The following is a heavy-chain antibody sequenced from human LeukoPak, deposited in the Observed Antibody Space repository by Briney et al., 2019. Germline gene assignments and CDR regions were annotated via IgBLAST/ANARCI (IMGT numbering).Heavy chain of an antibody. CDR1: GFTFSTYS. J-gene: IGHJ6*03. CDR2: ISSSSSTI. CDR3: AKEGIRASDTPLYYHIDL. D-gene: IGHD1-14*01. Sequence: GGSRRLSCAASGFTFSTYSMNWVRQAPGKGLEGVSYISSSSSTIYYADSVKGRFTISRDNAKNSLELQMNSLRAEDTAVYYCAKEGIRASDTPLYYHIDLWGKRPTGPLPS. V-gene: IGHV3-48*04.